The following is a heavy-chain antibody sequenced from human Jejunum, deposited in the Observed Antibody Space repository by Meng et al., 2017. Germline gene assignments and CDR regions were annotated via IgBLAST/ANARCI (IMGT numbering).Heavy chain of an antibody. CDR3: VYSNYRSDY. CDR2: INHSGST. J-gene: IGHJ4*02. CDR1: GGSFSDYH. V-gene: IGHV4-34*01. D-gene: IGHD4-11*01. Sequence: QLQVQQWGAGLLKPSETLSLPCVVYGGSFSDYHWTLIRQPPGKGLEWIGEINHSGSTHYRPYLESRLSISADSSKNQLSLRLNSVTAADTAVYSCVYSNYRSDYWGQGTLVTVSS.